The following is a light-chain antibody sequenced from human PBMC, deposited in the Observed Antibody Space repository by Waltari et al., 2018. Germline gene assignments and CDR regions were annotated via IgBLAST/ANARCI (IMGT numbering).Light chain of an antibody. CDR2: EVS. Sequence: SALTQPPSASGSPGQSVTISCTGTSSDVGGYHYVSWYQQHPGKAPKLMIYEVSKRPSGVPDRFSGSKSGNTASLTVSGLQAEDEADYYCSSYAGSNNLVFGGGTKLPVL. V-gene: IGLV2-8*01. CDR1: SSDVGGYHY. J-gene: IGLJ3*02. CDR3: SSYAGSNNLV.